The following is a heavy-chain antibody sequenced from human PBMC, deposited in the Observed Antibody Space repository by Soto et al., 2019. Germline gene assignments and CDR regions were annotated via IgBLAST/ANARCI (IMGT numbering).Heavy chain of an antibody. V-gene: IGHV4-39*01. J-gene: IGHJ4*02. CDR1: GGSPNSRNDY. D-gene: IGHD3-9*01. CDR3: ARQPRGSGYGERGLCFDH. Sequence: YETLSLTCTVSGGSPNSRNDYWGWIRQPPGRGLEWIGSVYYSGSTHDNPSLQSRVSISVDTSRNQFSLNLISVTAADTAVYFYARQPRGSGYGERGLCFDHWAQGTLFTVSS. CDR2: VYYSGST.